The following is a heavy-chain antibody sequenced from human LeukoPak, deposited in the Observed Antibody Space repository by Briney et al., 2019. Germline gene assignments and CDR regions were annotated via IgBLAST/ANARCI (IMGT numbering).Heavy chain of an antibody. D-gene: IGHD2-2*01. J-gene: IGHJ4*02. CDR2: ISSSSSYI. V-gene: IGHV3-21*01. CDR3: AREAGYCSSTSCYSPVPDY. CDR1: GFTFSSYS. Sequence: GGSLRLSCAASGFTFSSYSMNWVRQAPGKGLEWVSSISSSSSYIYYADSVKGRFTISSDNAKNSLYLQMNSLRAEDTAVYYCAREAGYCSSTSCYSPVPDYWGQGTLVTVSS.